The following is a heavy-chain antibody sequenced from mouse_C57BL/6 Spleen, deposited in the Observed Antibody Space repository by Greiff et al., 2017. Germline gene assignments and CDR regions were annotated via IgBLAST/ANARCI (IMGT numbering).Heavy chain of an antibody. V-gene: IGHV1-62-2*01. CDR2: FYPGSGSI. CDR3: ARHESGGETTVVEEFAY. CDR1: GYTFTEYT. D-gene: IGHD1-1*01. Sequence: QVQLQQSGAELVKPGASVKLSCKASGYTFTEYTIHWVKQRPGQGLEWIGWFYPGSGSIKYNEKFKDKATLTADKSSSTVYMELSRLTSEDSAVYFCARHESGGETTVVEEFAYWGQGTLVTVSA. J-gene: IGHJ3*01.